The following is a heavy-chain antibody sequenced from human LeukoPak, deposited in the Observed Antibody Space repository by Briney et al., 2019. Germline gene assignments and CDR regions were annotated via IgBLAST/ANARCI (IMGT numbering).Heavy chain of an antibody. CDR3: ARGFGRCSSTSCLEYYYGMDV. CDR2: IYYSGST. J-gene: IGHJ6*02. V-gene: IGHV4-59*01. Sequence: SETLSLTCTVSGGSISSYYWSWIRQPPGKGLEWIGYIYYSGSTNYNPSLKSRVTISVDTSKNQFSLKLSSVTAADTAVYYCARGFGRCSSTSCLEYYYGMDVWGQGTTVTVSS. CDR1: GGSISSYY. D-gene: IGHD2-2*01.